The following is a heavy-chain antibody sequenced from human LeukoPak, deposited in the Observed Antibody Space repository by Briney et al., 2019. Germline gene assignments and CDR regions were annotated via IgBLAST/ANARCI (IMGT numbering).Heavy chain of an antibody. D-gene: IGHD6-19*01. CDR1: GFTFSNYA. CDR3: AKKTYNSPPYAIDG. CDR2: ITGGGGRT. V-gene: IGHV3-23*01. J-gene: IGHJ6*02. Sequence: EGSLRLSCAASGFTFSNYAMSWVRQAPGRGLEWVASITGGGGRTLYADSVKGRFTISRDNSKNTLYLQMKSLSAEDTAVYYCAKKTYNSPPYAIDGWGQGTTVTVSS.